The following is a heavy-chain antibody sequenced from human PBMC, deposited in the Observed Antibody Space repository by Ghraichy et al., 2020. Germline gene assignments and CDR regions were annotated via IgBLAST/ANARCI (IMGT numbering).Heavy chain of an antibody. Sequence: ETLSLTCAVYGGSFSGYYWSWIRQPPGKGLEWIGEINHSGSTNYNPSLKSRVTVSVDTSKNQFSLKLSSVTAADTAVYYCARGAYYDGSNYSANWFDPWGQGTLVTVSS. J-gene: IGHJ5*02. CDR3: ARGAYYDGSNYSANWFDP. V-gene: IGHV4-34*01. D-gene: IGHD3-22*01. CDR1: GGSFSGYY. CDR2: INHSGST.